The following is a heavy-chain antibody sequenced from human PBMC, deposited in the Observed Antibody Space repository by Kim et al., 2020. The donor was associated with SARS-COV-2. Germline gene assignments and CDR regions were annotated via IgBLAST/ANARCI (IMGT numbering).Heavy chain of an antibody. D-gene: IGHD6-19*01. CDR2: IDGSDGTT. V-gene: IGHV3-23*01. CDR1: GFTFTGHA. J-gene: IGHJ4*02. CDR3: ARSAYSSGWWYFDY. Sequence: GGSLRLSCTTSGFTFTGHAMSWVRQAPGKGLEWVSSIDGSDGTTYYVDSVKGRFSISRDNAKNTLYLQMNSLRAEDTAVYYCARSAYSSGWWYFDYWGQGTLVTVSS.